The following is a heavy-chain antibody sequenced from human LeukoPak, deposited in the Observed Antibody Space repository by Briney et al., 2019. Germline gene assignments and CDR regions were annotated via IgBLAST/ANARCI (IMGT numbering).Heavy chain of an antibody. CDR2: IFHSGGT. CDR1: GGSISCTNW. V-gene: IGHV4-4*02. J-gene: IGHJ6*03. CDR3: AANGYYSIDV. D-gene: IGHD2-8*01. Sequence: SETLSLTCAVSGGSISCTNWWSWVRQPPGKGLEWIGEIFHSGGTNYNPSLKSRISLSVDKSQNQFSLKLNSLTAADTAVYYCAANGYYSIDVWGKGTTVTVSS.